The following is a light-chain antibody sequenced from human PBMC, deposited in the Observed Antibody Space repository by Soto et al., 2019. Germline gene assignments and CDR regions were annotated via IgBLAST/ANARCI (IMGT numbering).Light chain of an antibody. CDR3: QQFSSYPLT. CDR1: QTVRNNY. V-gene: IGKV3-20*01. Sequence: VVTQQPGTPSLSPGGRATLSSRARQTVRNNYLAWYQQKPCQAPRLLIYDASSRATGIPDRFSGGGSGTDFTLTISRLEPEDFAVYYCQQFSSYPLTFGGGTKVDIK. J-gene: IGKJ4*01. CDR2: DAS.